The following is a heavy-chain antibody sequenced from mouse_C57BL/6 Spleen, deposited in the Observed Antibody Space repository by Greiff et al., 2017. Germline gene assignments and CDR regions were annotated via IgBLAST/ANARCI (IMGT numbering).Heavy chain of an antibody. D-gene: IGHD2-3*01. Sequence: VHLVESGPGLVQPSQSLSITCTVSGFSLTSYGVHWVRQSPGKGLEWLGVIWSGGSTDYNAAFISRLSISKDISKSQVFFKMNSLQADDTAIYYCARNGRLLREAMDYWGQGTSVTVSS. V-gene: IGHV2-2*01. J-gene: IGHJ4*01. CDR3: ARNGRLLREAMDY. CDR1: GFSLTSYG. CDR2: IWSGGST.